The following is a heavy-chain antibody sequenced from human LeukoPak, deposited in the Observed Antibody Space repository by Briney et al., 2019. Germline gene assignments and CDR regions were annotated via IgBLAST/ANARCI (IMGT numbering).Heavy chain of an antibody. D-gene: IGHD2-2*01. CDR3: ARDWSSRNTYHFDY. Sequence: PSETLSLTCTVSGDSISGYYWSWIRQPAGKGLEWIGRIYSSGSTNDNPSLKSRVTMSVDTSKNQLSLKLSSVTAADTAVYYCARDWSSRNTYHFDYWGQGTLVTVSS. CDR1: GDSISGYY. V-gene: IGHV4-4*07. J-gene: IGHJ4*02. CDR2: IYSSGST.